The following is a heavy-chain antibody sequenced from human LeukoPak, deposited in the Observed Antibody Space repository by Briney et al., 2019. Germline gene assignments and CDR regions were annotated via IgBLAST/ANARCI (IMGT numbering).Heavy chain of an antibody. D-gene: IGHD1-26*01. CDR2: ISYDGSNK. Sequence: GGSLRLSCAASGFTFSSYGMHWVRQAPGKGLEWVAVISYDGSNKYYADSVKGRFTVSRDNSKNTLYLQMNSLRAEDTAVYYCARDSSGPSYWGQGTLVTVSS. CDR1: GFTFSSYG. J-gene: IGHJ4*02. V-gene: IGHV3-30*03. CDR3: ARDSSGPSY.